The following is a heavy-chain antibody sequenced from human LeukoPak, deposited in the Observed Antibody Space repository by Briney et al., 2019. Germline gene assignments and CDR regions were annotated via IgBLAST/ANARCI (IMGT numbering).Heavy chain of an antibody. Sequence: PGGSLRLSCAASGFTFSSYEMNWVRQAPGKGLEWVSYISSSGSTIYYADPVKGRFTISRDNAKNSLYLQMNSLRAEDTAVYYCARDMLGPGDCSSTSCPERDYYYYYGMDVWGKGTTVTVSS. CDR2: ISSSGSTI. D-gene: IGHD2-2*01. CDR1: GFTFSSYE. V-gene: IGHV3-48*03. CDR3: ARDMLGPGDCSSTSCPERDYYYYYGMDV. J-gene: IGHJ6*04.